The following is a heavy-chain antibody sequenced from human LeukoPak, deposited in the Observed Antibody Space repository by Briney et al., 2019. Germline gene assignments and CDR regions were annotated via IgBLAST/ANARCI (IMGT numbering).Heavy chain of an antibody. CDR3: ARVIGYYDSSGYSLNYFDY. CDR1: GYTFTSYD. V-gene: IGHV1-8*01. CDR2: MNPNSGNT. J-gene: IGHJ4*02. D-gene: IGHD3-22*01. Sequence: ASVKVSCKASGYTFTSYDINWVRQATGQGLEWMGWMNPNSGNTGYAQKFQGRVTMTRNTSISTAYMELSSLRSEDTAVYYCARVIGYYDSSGYSLNYFDYWGQGTLVTVSS.